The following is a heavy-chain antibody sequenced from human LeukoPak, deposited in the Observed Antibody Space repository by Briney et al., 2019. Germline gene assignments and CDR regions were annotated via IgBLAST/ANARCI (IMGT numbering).Heavy chain of an antibody. CDR2: ISYDGSNK. V-gene: IGHV3-30-3*01. J-gene: IGHJ4*02. D-gene: IGHD2-2*01. Sequence: GGSLRLSCAASGFTFSSYAMHWVRQAPGKGLEWVAVISYDGSNKYYADSVKGRFTISRDNSKNTLYLQMNSLRAEDTAVYYCARDYGRQLLYFDYWGQGTLVTVSS. CDR1: GFTFSSYA. CDR3: ARDYGRQLLYFDY.